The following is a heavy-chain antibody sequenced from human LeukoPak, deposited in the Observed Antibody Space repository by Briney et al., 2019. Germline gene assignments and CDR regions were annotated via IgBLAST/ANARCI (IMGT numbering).Heavy chain of an antibody. CDR1: GGSISSYY. V-gene: IGHV4-59*01. D-gene: IGHD6-19*01. Sequence: PSETLSLTCTVSGGSISSYYWSWIRQPPGKGLEWIGCISFSGSTSYNPSLKTRVTISVDTSKNQFSLGVNSVTAADTAIYYCARDLGTPVAGYFDSWGQGALVTVSS. CDR3: ARDLGTPVAGYFDS. J-gene: IGHJ4*02. CDR2: ISFSGST.